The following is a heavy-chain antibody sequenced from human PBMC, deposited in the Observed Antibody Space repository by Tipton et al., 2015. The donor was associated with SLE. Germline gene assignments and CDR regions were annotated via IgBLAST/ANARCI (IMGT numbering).Heavy chain of an antibody. J-gene: IGHJ2*01. D-gene: IGHD2-8*01. CDR1: GGTFSSYA. Sequence: QLVQSGAEVKRPGSSVKVSCKASGGTFSSYAISWVRQAPGQGLEWMGGIIPIFGTANYAQKFQGRVTITADESTSTAYMELSSLRSEDTAVYYCASKGPDESGVYANHKYWYFDLWGRGTLVTVSS. CDR3: ASKGPDESGVYANHKYWYFDL. CDR2: IIPIFGTA. V-gene: IGHV1-69*01.